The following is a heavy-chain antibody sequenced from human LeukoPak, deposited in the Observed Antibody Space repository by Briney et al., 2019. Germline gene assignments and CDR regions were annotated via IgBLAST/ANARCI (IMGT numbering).Heavy chain of an antibody. V-gene: IGHV1-2*02. CDR1: GYTFTDYY. CDR3: ARVHFYDSSGYTLINP. CDR2: INPNSGGT. Sequence: ASVKVSCKASGYTFTDYYMRWVRQAPGQGLEWMGWINPNSGGTNYAQKFQGRVTMTRDTSISTTYMELSRLKSDDTAVYYCARVHFYDSSGYTLINPWGQGTLVTVSS. D-gene: IGHD3-22*01. J-gene: IGHJ4*02.